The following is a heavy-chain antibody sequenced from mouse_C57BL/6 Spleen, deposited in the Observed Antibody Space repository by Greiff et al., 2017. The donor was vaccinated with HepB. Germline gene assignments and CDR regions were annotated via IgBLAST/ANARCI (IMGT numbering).Heavy chain of an antibody. CDR1: GYSITSDY. D-gene: IGHD3-1*01. J-gene: IGHJ2*01. CDR2: ISYSGST. Sequence: VQLKESGPGLAKPSQTLSISCSVSGYSITSDYWNWIRKFPGNKLEYMGYISYSGSTNYNPSLKSRISITRDTSKNQYYLRLNSVTTEDTSTYYCARGPRDYFDYWGQGTTLTVSS. V-gene: IGHV3-8*01. CDR3: ARGPRDYFDY.